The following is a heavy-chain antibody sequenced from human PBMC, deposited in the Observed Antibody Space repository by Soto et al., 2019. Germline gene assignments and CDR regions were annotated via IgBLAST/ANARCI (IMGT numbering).Heavy chain of an antibody. CDR2: ISYDGSNK. CDR3: AKEQGFGELLQYYFDY. Sequence: GGSLRLSCAASGFTFSSYGMHWVRQAPGKGLEWVAVISYDGSNKYYADSVKGRFTISRDNSKNTLYLQMNSLRAEDTAVYYCAKEQGFGELLQYYFDYWGQGTLVTVSS. V-gene: IGHV3-30*18. CDR1: GFTFSSYG. D-gene: IGHD3-10*01. J-gene: IGHJ4*02.